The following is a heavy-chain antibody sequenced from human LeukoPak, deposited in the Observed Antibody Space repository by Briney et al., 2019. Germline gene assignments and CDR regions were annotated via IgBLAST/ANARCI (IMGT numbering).Heavy chain of an antibody. CDR1: GFTFSSYA. CDR3: AKGGLYYYGSGSYSDY. V-gene: IGHV3-23*01. Sequence: GGSLRLSCAASGFTFSSYAMSWVRRAPGKGLEWVSAISGSGGSTYYADSVKGRFTISRDNSKNTLYLQMNSLRAEDTAVYYCAKGGLYYYGSGSYSDYWGQGTLVTVSS. CDR2: ISGSGGST. D-gene: IGHD3-10*01. J-gene: IGHJ4*02.